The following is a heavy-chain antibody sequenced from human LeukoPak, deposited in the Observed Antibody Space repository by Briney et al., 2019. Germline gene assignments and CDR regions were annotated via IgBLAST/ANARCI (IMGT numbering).Heavy chain of an antibody. Sequence: SETLSLTCTVSGGSISSYYWSWIRQPAGKGLEWIGRIYTSGSTNYNPSLKSRVTMSVDTSKNQFSLKLSSVTAADTAVYYCARYTPRDWRPDTVTPSGYYYYYMDVWGKGTTVTVSS. J-gene: IGHJ6*03. V-gene: IGHV4-4*07. CDR1: GGSISSYY. CDR2: IYTSGST. CDR3: ARYTPRDWRPDTVTPSGYYYYYMDV. D-gene: IGHD4-11*01.